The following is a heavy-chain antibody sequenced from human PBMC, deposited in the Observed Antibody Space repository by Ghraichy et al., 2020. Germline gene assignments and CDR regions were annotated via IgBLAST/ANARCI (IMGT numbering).Heavy chain of an antibody. CDR2: ISSSSSTI. CDR3: AREDSDFWSGYGMGYYYYYMDV. CDR1: GFTFSSYS. J-gene: IGHJ6*03. Sequence: GALNISCAASGFTFSSYSMNWVRQAPGKGLEWVSYISSSSSTIYYADSVKGRFTISRDNAKNSLYLQMNSLRDEDTAVYYCAREDSDFWSGYGMGYYYYYMDVWGKGTTVTVSS. D-gene: IGHD3-3*01. V-gene: IGHV3-48*02.